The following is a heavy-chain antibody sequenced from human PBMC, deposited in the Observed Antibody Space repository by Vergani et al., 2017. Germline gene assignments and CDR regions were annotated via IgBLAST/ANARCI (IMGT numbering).Heavy chain of an antibody. CDR1: GGSISTTIYY. CDR3: ARHESGYNYAYRYYFDY. CDR2: IYYSGST. V-gene: IGHV4-39*01. Sequence: QLQLQESGPGLVKPSETLSLTCTVSGGSISTTIYYWGWIRQPPGKGLEWIGSIYYSGSTYYNPSLKSRVTISVDTSKNQFSLNLSSVTAADTAVYSCARHESGYNYAYRYYFDYWGQGTLVTVSS. J-gene: IGHJ4*02. D-gene: IGHD5-18*01.